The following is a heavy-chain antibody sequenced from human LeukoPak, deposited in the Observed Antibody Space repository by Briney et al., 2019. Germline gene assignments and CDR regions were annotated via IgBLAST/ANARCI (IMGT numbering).Heavy chain of an antibody. CDR2: IYYSGGT. J-gene: IGHJ6*03. CDR3: ARLVVVAATEYYYYYMDV. Sequence: SETLSLTCTVSGGSISSRYWSWIRQPPGEGLEWIGYIYYSGGTNHNPSLKGRVTISVDTSKNQFSLKLSSVTAADTAVYYCARLVVVAATEYYYYYMDVWGKGTTVTVSS. CDR1: GGSISSRY. D-gene: IGHD2-15*01. V-gene: IGHV4-59*11.